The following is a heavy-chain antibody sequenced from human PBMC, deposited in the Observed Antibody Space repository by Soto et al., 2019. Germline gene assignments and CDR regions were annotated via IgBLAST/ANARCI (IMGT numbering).Heavy chain of an antibody. CDR1: GGTLGNYE. J-gene: IGHJ4*02. CDR2: IIPLFGTT. Sequence: SVKVSCKASGGTLGNYEITWVRQAPGQGFQWMGGIIPLFGTTDYAPKFHGRLLLTADESTGTAYMELSSLKSDDTAVYYCAKGGRDYVSRFFDVWGQGTLVTFSS. V-gene: IGHV1-69*13. D-gene: IGHD4-17*01. CDR3: AKGGRDYVSRFFDV.